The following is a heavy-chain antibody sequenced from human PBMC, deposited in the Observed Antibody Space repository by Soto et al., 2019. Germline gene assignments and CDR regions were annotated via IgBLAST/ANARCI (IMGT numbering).Heavy chain of an antibody. J-gene: IGHJ3*01. Sequence: QVQLQESGPGLVKPSETLFLTCTVSGGSISGYYWTWLRQPPGKGLEWIGYFYYRGSTSYNPSLKSRVTISGVTSKHHFALKLSSVTAADTAVYYCARTKTGYAFDVWGQGTMVTVSS. CDR3: ARTKTGYAFDV. CDR1: GGSISGYY. CDR2: FYYRGST. V-gene: IGHV4-59*08. D-gene: IGHD2-8*01.